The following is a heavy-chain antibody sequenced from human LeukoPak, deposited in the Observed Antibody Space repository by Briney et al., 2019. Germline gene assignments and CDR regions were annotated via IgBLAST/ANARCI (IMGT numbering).Heavy chain of an antibody. CDR1: GYTFTSYD. D-gene: IGHD3-10*01. CDR3: ARGRTVVRGVNELGY. Sequence: ASVKVSCKASGYTFTSYDINWVRQATGQGLEWMGWMNPNSGNTGYAQKFQGRVTMTRNTSISTAYMELSSLRSEDTAVYYCARGRTVVRGVNELGYWGRGTLVTVSS. V-gene: IGHV1-8*01. CDR2: MNPNSGNT. J-gene: IGHJ4*02.